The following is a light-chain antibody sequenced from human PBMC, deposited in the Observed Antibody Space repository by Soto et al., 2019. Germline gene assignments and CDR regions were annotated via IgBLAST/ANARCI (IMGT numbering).Light chain of an antibody. J-gene: IGKJ1*01. CDR3: QHYGSSPRT. CDR2: DAS. Sequence: EIVLTQSPGTLSLSPGERATLSCRASQSVSSSSLAWYQQKPGQAPSLLIYDASSRATGIPDRFSGSGSGTDFTLTISRLEPEDFAVYYCQHYGSSPRTFGQGTKVDIK. V-gene: IGKV3-20*01. CDR1: QSVSSSS.